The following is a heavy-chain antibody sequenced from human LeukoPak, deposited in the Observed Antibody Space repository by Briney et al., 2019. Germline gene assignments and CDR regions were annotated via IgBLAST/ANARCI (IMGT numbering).Heavy chain of an antibody. V-gene: IGHV3-7*01. CDR2: IKPDGTDK. J-gene: IGHJ6*03. CDR1: GFTSSSYW. CDR3: ARRDTPSKWYYYIDV. D-gene: IGHD2-15*01. Sequence: GGSLRLSCIASGFTSSSYWMAWVRQVPGKGLGWLANIKPDGTDKYYVESVKGRFTISRDNAKSSLYLQMSSLGVEDTAVYYCARRDTPSKWYYYIDVWGKGTTVRVSS.